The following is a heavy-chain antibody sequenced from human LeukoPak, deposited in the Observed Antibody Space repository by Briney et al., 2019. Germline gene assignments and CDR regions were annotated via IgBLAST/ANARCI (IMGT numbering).Heavy chain of an antibody. J-gene: IGHJ4*02. CDR2: ISSSGSTI. CDR1: GFTFSSYE. D-gene: IGHD3-22*01. V-gene: IGHV3-48*03. CDR3: ARATGNYYDSSGRRSFSANDY. Sequence: QPGGSLILSCAASGFTFSSYEMNWVRQAPGKGLEWVSYISSSGSTIYYADSVKGRFTISRDNAKNSLYLQMNSLRAEDTAVYYCARATGNYYDSSGRRSFSANDYWGQGTLVTVSS.